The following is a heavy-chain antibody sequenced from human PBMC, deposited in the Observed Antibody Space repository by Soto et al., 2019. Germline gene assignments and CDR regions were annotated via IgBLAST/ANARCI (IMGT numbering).Heavy chain of an antibody. CDR2: ISTSGSTI. Sequence: QVQLVESGGGLVKPGGSLRLSCAASGFTFSDYYMSWIRQAPGKGLEWVSYISTSGSTINYADSVKGRFTIARDNAKNSLYPQINSLSAEDTAVYDCARVSPPPDYWGQGTLVTGSS. CDR3: ARVSPPPDY. J-gene: IGHJ4*02. V-gene: IGHV3-11*01. CDR1: GFTFSDYY.